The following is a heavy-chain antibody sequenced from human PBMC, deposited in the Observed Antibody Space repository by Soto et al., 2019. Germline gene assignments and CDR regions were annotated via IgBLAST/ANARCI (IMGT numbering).Heavy chain of an antibody. CDR3: ARPRGGGNWFDP. J-gene: IGHJ5*02. CDR2: ISAYNGNT. Sequence: QVPLVQSGAEVKKPGASVKVSCKASGYTFTSYGISWVRQAPGQGLEWMGWISAYNGNTNYAQKLQGRVTMTTDTPKSTAYMGRRGVRSGDTGVYYCARPRGGGNWFDPWGQGTLVTVSS. CDR1: GYTFTSYG. D-gene: IGHD3-10*01. V-gene: IGHV1-18*01.